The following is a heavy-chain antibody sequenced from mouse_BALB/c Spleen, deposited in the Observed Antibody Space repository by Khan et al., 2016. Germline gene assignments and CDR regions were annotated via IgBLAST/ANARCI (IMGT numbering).Heavy chain of an antibody. V-gene: IGHV1-9*01. CDR2: ILPGSGST. J-gene: IGHJ2*01. CDR1: GYTFSSYW. Sequence: QVRLQHSGAELMKPGASVKISCKATGYTFSSYWIEWVKQRPGHGLDWIGAILPGSGSTNYTEKFRGTATFTADTSSNTAYMQLRRLTSEDSALHYCARTDRRGYFDYWGQGTTLTVAS. CDR3: ARTDRRGYFDY.